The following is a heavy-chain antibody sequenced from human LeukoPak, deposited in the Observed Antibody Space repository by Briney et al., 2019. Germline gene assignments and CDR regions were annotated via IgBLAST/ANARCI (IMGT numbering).Heavy chain of an antibody. CDR1: GFTFSSYG. D-gene: IGHD3-10*01. J-gene: IGHJ4*02. Sequence: GGSLRLSCAASGFTFSSYGMHWVRQAPGKGLEWVAVIWYDGSNEYYADSVKGRFTISRGNSKNTLYLQMNSLRAEDTAVNYCARVHHYGSGSFNYFDYWGQGTLVTVSS. CDR2: IWYDGSNE. V-gene: IGHV3-33*01. CDR3: ARVHHYGSGSFNYFDY.